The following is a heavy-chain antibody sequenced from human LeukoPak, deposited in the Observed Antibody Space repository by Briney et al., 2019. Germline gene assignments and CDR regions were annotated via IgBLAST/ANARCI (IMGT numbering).Heavy chain of an antibody. CDR2: IYTSGST. Sequence: SETLSLTCTVSGGSLSSYYWSWIRQPAGKGLEWIWRIYTSGSTNYNPSLKSRVTMSVDTSKNQFSLKLSSVTAADTAVYYCARGLLYYYDSSGYGFWGQGTLVTVSS. CDR1: GGSLSSYY. D-gene: IGHD3-22*01. V-gene: IGHV4-4*07. CDR3: ARGLLYYYDSSGYGF. J-gene: IGHJ4*02.